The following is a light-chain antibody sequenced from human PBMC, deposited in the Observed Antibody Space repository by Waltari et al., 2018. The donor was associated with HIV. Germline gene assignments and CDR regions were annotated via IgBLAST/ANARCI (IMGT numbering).Light chain of an antibody. CDR3: ASFTGDNTLL. CDR2: DVD. J-gene: IGLJ3*02. CDR1: DSDFGLANF. V-gene: IGLV2-14*03. Sequence: SAVTQPASVSGLPGQSITISCTGADSDFGLANFFSWYQQHPDKLPRLIVYDVDSRASGISARFSGSKSGHTASLNISGLRAEDEAHYYCASFTGDNTLLFGGGTKVTVL.